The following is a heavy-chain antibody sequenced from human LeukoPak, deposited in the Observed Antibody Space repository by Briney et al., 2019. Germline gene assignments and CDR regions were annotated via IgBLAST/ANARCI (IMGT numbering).Heavy chain of an antibody. D-gene: IGHD6-19*01. V-gene: IGHV3-23*01. CDR2: LSGSGITT. J-gene: IGHJ4*01. Sequence: GGSLRLSCAASGFTFSNSAMSWVRQAPGKGLEWVSTLSGSGITTYYADSVKGRFTISRDNSENTLYLQMNSLRAEDTAVYYCAKGIYSSGWSYFDYWGHGTLVNVSS. CDR3: AKGIYSSGWSYFDY. CDR1: GFTFSNSA.